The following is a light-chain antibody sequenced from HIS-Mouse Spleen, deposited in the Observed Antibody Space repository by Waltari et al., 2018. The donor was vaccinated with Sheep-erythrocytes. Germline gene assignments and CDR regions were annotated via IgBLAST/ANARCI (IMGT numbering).Light chain of an antibody. CDR2: RAS. CDR3: QQYNSYPLT. Sequence: DIQMTQAPSTLSASVGDSVTITCRARQSISSWLAWYQQKPGKAPKLLIYRASSLESGVPSRFSGSGSGTEFTLTISSLQPDDFATYYCQQYNSYPLTFGGGTKVEIK. V-gene: IGKV1-5*03. J-gene: IGKJ4*01. CDR1: QSISSW.